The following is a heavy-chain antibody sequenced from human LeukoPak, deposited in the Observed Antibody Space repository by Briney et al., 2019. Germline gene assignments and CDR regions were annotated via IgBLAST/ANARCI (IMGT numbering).Heavy chain of an antibody. CDR1: GFTFSSYG. V-gene: IGHV3-30*18. CDR3: AKALHPSWRYYYGVDV. D-gene: IGHD6-6*01. J-gene: IGHJ6*04. CDR2: ISYDGSNK. Sequence: GRSLRLSCAASGFTFSSYGMHWVRQVPGKGLEWVAVISYDGSNKYYADSVKGRFTISRDNSKNTLYLQMNSLRAEDTAVYYCAKALHPSWRYYYGVDVWGKGTTVTVSS.